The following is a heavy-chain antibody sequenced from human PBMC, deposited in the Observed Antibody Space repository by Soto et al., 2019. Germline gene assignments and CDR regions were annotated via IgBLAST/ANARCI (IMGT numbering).Heavy chain of an antibody. CDR1: GFTFSSYG. J-gene: IGHJ1*01. D-gene: IGHD6-19*01. CDR2: IWYDGSNK. Sequence: QVQLVESGGGVVQPGRSLRLSCAASGFTFSSYGMHWVRQAPGKGLEWVAVIWYDGSNKYYADSVKGRFTISRDNSKNTLYLQMNSLRAEDTAVYYCARAPIALAGTEFQHWGQGTLVTVSS. V-gene: IGHV3-33*01. CDR3: ARAPIALAGTEFQH.